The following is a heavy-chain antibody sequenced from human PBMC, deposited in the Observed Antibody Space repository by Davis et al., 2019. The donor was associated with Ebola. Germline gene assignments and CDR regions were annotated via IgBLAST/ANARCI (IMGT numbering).Heavy chain of an antibody. J-gene: IGHJ3*01. CDR2: IYPGDSDT. D-gene: IGHD3-22*01. CDR3: ARPLYYYGSGGSWWGAFDL. Sequence: GESLKISCKASGYSFTNYWIGWVRQKPGKGLEWMGIIYPGDSDTRYSPSFQGQVTISADKSINTAYLQWSSLKVSDTATYYCARPLYYYGSGGSWWGAFDLWGQGTKVSVSS. V-gene: IGHV5-51*01. CDR1: GYSFTNYW.